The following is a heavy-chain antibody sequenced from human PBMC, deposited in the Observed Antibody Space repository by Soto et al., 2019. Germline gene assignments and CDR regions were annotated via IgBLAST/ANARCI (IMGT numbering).Heavy chain of an antibody. V-gene: IGHV4-34*01. Sequence: QVQLQQWGAGLLKPSETLSLTCAVYGGSFSGYYWSWIRQPPGRGLEWIGESNHSGNTNYNPSLKSRVTISVDTSKKQFSLKLSSVTAADTAVYYCARGGENCSGVNAYWGQGTLVTVSS. CDR2: SNHSGNT. CDR1: GGSFSGYY. D-gene: IGHD3-10*01. J-gene: IGHJ4*02. CDR3: ARGGENCSGVNAY.